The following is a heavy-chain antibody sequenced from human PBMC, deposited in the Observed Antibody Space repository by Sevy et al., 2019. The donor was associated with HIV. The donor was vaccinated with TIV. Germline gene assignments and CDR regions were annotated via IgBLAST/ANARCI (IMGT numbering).Heavy chain of an antibody. CDR2: ISSSSSYI. CDR1: GFTFSSYS. V-gene: IGHV3-21*01. D-gene: IGHD3-10*01. J-gene: IGHJ4*02. CDR3: ARADQLPDISFVDY. Sequence: GESLKISCAASGFTFSSYSMNWVRQAPGKGLEWVSSISSSSSYIYYADSVKGRFTISRDNAKNSLYLQMNSLRAEDTAMYYCARADQLPDISFVDYWGQGTLVTVSS.